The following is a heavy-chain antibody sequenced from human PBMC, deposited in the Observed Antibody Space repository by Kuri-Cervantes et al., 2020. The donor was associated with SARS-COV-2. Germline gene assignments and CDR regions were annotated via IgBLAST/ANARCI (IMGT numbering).Heavy chain of an antibody. D-gene: IGHD3-22*01. Sequence: GSLRLSCAVYGGSFSGYYWSWIRQPPGKGLEWIGEINHSGSTNYNPSLKSRVTISVDTSKNQFSLKLSSVTAADTAVYYCARWLGYYDSSGPLDYWGQGTLVTVSS. CDR3: ARWLGYYDSSGPLDY. V-gene: IGHV4-34*01. CDR1: GGSFSGYY. J-gene: IGHJ4*02. CDR2: INHSGST.